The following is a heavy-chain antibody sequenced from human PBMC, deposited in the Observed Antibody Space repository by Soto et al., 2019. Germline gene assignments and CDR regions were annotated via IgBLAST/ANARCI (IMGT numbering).Heavy chain of an antibody. D-gene: IGHD3-10*01. J-gene: IGHJ4*02. Sequence: PGVSLKISCQGSGYSFTSYWIGWVRQMPGKGLEWMGIIYPGDSGTRYSPSFQGQVTISADKSISTAYLQWSSLKASDTAMYYCFGRGLGGASIFDYWGQGTLVTVSS. V-gene: IGHV5-51*01. CDR2: IYPGDSGT. CDR1: GYSFTSYW. CDR3: FGRGLGGASIFDY.